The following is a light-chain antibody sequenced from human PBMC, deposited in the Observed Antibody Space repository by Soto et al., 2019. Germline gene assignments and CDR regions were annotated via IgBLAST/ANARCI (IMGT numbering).Light chain of an antibody. Sequence: EIQRTQSPSSLSASVGDRVTITCRASQSVSNYLNWYRQLPGKAPTLLIYSTSTLQSGVPSRFSGSVSGTDVTLTISGLKKEDVATYFCQQRYSSTQTFGQGTKVDIK. CDR2: STS. V-gene: IGKV1-39*01. CDR3: QQRYSSTQT. J-gene: IGKJ1*01. CDR1: QSVSNY.